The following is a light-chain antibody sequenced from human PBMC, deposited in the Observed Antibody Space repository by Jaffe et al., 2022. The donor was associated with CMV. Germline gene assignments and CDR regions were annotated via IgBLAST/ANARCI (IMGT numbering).Light chain of an antibody. J-gene: IGKJ4*01. CDR3: QQYGGSLT. V-gene: IGKV3-20*01. CDR2: GIS. Sequence: EIVLTQSPGTLSLSPGERATLSCRASQSVSSSHVAWYQQTPGQAPRLLIYGISTRATGIPDRFSGSGSGTDFTLTISRLEPEDFAVYFCQQYGGSLTFGGGTKVEIK. CDR1: QSVSSSH.